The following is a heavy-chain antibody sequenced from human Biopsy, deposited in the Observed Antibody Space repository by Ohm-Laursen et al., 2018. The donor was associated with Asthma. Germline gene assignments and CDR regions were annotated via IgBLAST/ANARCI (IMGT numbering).Heavy chain of an antibody. J-gene: IGHJ4*02. V-gene: IGHV3-53*01. CDR2: IYSGGTS. CDR1: GLNFADYV. Sequence: SLRLSCTASGLNFADYVMHWVRQAPGTGLEWVSVIYSGGTSDTADSVRGRFTISRDFYKNTLYLQMDSLRAEDTAVYYCARGDSSGWSHYYFDYWGQGTLVTVSS. CDR3: ARGDSSGWSHYYFDY. D-gene: IGHD6-19*01.